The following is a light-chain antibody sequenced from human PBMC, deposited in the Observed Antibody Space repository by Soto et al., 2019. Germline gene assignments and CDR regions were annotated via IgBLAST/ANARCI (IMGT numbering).Light chain of an antibody. CDR2: DTS. CDR1: QRVSIY. V-gene: IGKV3-11*01. J-gene: IGKJ4*01. CDR3: QQRAYWLP. Sequence: EVVLTQSPATLSLSPGERATLSCRASQRVSIYLAWYQQKPGQTPRRLIYDTSNRATGIPARFSGSGSGTDFTLTISSLEPEDFAVYYCQQRAYWLPFGGGTKVQIK.